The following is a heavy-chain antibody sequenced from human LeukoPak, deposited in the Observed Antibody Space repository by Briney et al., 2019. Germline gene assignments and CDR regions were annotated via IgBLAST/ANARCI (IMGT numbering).Heavy chain of an antibody. V-gene: IGHV3-7*01. CDR1: GFIVRSYW. Sequence: GGSLSLSCAASGFIVRSYWMSWVRQAPGKGLEWVANIKQDGSEKYYVDSVKGRFTISRDNAKNSLYLQMNSLRAEDTALYYCARDVWFDSWGQGTLVTVSS. J-gene: IGHJ5*01. CDR2: IKQDGSEK. CDR3: ARDVWFDS.